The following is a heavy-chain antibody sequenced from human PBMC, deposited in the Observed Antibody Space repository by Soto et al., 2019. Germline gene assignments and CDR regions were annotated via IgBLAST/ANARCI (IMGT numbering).Heavy chain of an antibody. CDR3: ARGGPPIDY. J-gene: IGHJ4*02. Sequence: ASVKVSCKAPGYTFTNFGISWVRQAPGQGLEWMGWISAYNGNTNYAQKFQGRVTMTTDTSTSTAYMEVRSLRFDDTAVYYCARGGPPIDYWGQGTPVTVSS. V-gene: IGHV1-18*01. CDR1: GYTFTNFG. D-gene: IGHD3-16*01. CDR2: ISAYNGNT.